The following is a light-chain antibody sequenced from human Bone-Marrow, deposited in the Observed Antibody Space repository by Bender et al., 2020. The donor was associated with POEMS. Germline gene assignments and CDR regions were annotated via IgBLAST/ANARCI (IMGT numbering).Light chain of an antibody. CDR3: QAWDSSTAMI. Sequence: SSELTQPPSVSVAPGQTASITCSGDKLGDKYTFWYQQRPGQSPVLLIYEDNKRPSGIPDRFSGSSSGNTATLTISGTQVMDEADYYCQAWDSSTAMIFGTGTKVIVL. V-gene: IGLV3-1*01. J-gene: IGLJ1*01. CDR1: KLGDKY. CDR2: EDN.